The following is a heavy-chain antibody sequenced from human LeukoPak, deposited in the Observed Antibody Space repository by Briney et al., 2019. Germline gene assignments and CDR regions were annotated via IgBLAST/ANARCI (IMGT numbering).Heavy chain of an antibody. D-gene: IGHD6-19*01. CDR2: ISYDGSNK. V-gene: IGHV3-30*04. J-gene: IGHJ4*02. CDR3: ARGIAVAAPFDY. Sequence: GGSLRLSRAASGFTFSSYAMHWVRQAPGKGLEWVAVISYDGSNKYYADSVKGRFTISRDNSKNTLYLQMNSLRAEDTAVYYCARGIAVAAPFDYWGQGTLVTVSS. CDR1: GFTFSSYA.